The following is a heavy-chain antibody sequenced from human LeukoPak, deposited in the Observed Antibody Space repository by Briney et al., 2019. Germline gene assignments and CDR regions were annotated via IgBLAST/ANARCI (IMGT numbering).Heavy chain of an antibody. J-gene: IGHJ5*02. CDR2: ISSSGSTI. CDR3: ARHWNYLDWFDP. Sequence: GGSLRLSCAASGFTFSDYYMSWIRQVPGKGLEWVSYISSSGSTIYYADSVKGRFTISRDNAKNSLYLQMNSLRAEDTAAYYCARHWNYLDWFDPWGQGTLVTVSS. V-gene: IGHV3-11*01. D-gene: IGHD1-7*01. CDR1: GFTFSDYY.